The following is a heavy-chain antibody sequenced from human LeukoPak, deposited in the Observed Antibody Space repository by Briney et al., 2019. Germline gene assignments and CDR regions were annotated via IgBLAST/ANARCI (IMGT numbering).Heavy chain of an antibody. J-gene: IGHJ4*02. CDR1: GLTVSNNY. CDR3: ARRAGEYSHPYDY. Sequence: GGSLRLSCAASGLTVSNNYMTWVRQGPGKGLEWVSVIYPGGSTYYADSVKGRFTISRDSSKNTLYLQMTSLRAEDTAVYYCARRAGEYSHPYDYWGQGTLVTVSS. CDR2: IYPGGST. D-gene: IGHD4-17*01. V-gene: IGHV3-66*04.